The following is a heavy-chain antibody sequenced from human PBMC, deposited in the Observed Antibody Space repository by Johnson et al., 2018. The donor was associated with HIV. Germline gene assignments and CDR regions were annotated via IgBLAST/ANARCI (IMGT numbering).Heavy chain of an antibody. D-gene: IGHD3-10*01. CDR3: ARAQGDRGAYDAFDI. CDR1: GFTFDDYG. CDR2: INWNGGSR. J-gene: IGHJ3*02. V-gene: IGHV3-20*04. Sequence: VQLVESGGGVVRPGGSLRLSCAASGFTFDDYGMSWVRQAPGKGLEWVSGINWNGGSRGYGDSVRGRFTISRDNAKNSLYLQMNSLRAEDTALYYCARAQGDRGAYDAFDIWGQGTMVTISS.